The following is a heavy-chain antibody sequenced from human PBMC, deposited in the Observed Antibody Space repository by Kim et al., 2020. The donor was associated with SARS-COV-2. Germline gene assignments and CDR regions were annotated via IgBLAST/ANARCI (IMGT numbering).Heavy chain of an antibody. CDR3: ARDADCSGGSCYSGGMDV. V-gene: IGHV3-21*01. J-gene: IGHJ6*02. CDR2: ISSSSSYI. Sequence: GGSLRLSCAASGFTFSSYSMNWVRQAPGKGLEWVSSISSSSSYIYYADSVKGRFTISRDNAKNSLYLQMNSLRAEDTAVYYCARDADCSGGSCYSGGMDVWGQGTTVTVSS. D-gene: IGHD2-15*01. CDR1: GFTFSSYS.